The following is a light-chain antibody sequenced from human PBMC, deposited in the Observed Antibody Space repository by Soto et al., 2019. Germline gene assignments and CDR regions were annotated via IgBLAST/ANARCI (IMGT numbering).Light chain of an antibody. CDR1: SSDVGSYNL. CDR2: EGS. J-gene: IGLJ3*02. Sequence: QSALTQPASVSGSLGQSITISCTGISSDVGSYNLVSWYQQHPGKAPKLMIYEGSKRPSGVSNRFSDSKSGNTASVTISGLQAADEADYYCCSYAGSSPHWVFGGGTKLTVL. V-gene: IGLV2-23*01. CDR3: CSYAGSSPHWV.